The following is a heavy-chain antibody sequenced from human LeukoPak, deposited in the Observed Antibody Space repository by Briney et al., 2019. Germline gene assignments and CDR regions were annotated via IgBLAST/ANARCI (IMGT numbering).Heavy chain of an antibody. V-gene: IGHV4-59*01. Sequence: PSKTLSLTCTVSGGSISGYYWSWIRQPPGKGLEWIGYIYYSGSTNYNPSLKSRVTISVDTSKNQFSLKLSSVTAADTVVYYCARSGNYYDSSGYYSDAFDIWGQGTMVTVSS. CDR3: ARSGNYYDSSGYYSDAFDI. CDR2: IYYSGST. CDR1: GGSISGYY. J-gene: IGHJ3*02. D-gene: IGHD3-22*01.